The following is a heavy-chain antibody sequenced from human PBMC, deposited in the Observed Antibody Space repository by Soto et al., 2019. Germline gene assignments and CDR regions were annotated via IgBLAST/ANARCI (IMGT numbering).Heavy chain of an antibody. CDR2: ISAYNGNT. CDR1: GYTFTSYG. D-gene: IGHD3-22*01. V-gene: IGHV1-18*01. J-gene: IGHJ4*02. CDR3: ARDLALYYYDSSGYDY. Sequence: ASVKVSCKASGYTFTSYGISWVRQAPGQGLEWMGWISAYNGNTNYAQKLQGRVAMTTDTSTSTAYMELRSLRSDDTAVYYCARDLALYYYDSSGYDYWGQGTLVTVSS.